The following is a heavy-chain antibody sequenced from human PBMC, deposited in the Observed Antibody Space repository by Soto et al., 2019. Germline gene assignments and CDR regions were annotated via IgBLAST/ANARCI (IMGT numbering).Heavy chain of an antibody. Sequence: QVQLVESGGGVVQPGGSLRLSCVGSGFTFSRYGLHWVRQTPGTGLEWVAVISFTGTTKYYADSVKGRFTISRDNSKSTVYLEMNRLTADDSALYFCAQDAKTGFSYAPETWGQGTRVTVSS. D-gene: IGHD2-2*01. CDR1: GFTFSRYG. CDR3: AQDAKTGFSYAPET. J-gene: IGHJ5*02. CDR2: ISFTGTTK. V-gene: IGHV3-30*18.